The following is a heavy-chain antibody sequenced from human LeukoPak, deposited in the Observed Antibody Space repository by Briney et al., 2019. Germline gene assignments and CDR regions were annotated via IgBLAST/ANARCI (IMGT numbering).Heavy chain of an antibody. V-gene: IGHV4-34*01. CDR1: GGSFSGYY. D-gene: IGHD6-19*01. CDR2: INHSGST. CDR3: ARVTDSSGWSPGWFDP. J-gene: IGHJ5*02. Sequence: SETLSLTCAVYGGSFSGYYWSWIRQPPGKGLEWMGEINHSGSTNYNPSLKSRVTISVDTSKNQFSLKLSSVTAADTAVYYCARVTDSSGWSPGWFDPWGQGTLVTVSS.